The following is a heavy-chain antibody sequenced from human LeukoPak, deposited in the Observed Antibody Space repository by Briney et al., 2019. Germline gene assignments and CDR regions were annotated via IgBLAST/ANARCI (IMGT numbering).Heavy chain of an antibody. CDR2: INPNSGGT. J-gene: IGHJ6*04. V-gene: IGHV1-2*02. Sequence: ASVKVSCKASGGTFSSYAISWVRQAPGQGLEWMGWINPNSGGTNYAQKFQGRVTMTRDTSISTAYMELSRLRSDDTAVYYCARGGSGSYSLDVWGKGTTVTVSS. CDR3: ARGGSGSYSLDV. CDR1: GGTFSSYA. D-gene: IGHD1-26*01.